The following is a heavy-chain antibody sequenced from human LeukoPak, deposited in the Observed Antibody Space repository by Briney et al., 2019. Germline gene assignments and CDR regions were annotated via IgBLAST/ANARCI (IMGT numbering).Heavy chain of an antibody. V-gene: IGHV4-61*08. CDR1: GGSISSGGYY. CDR3: ARVDYYDSSGYYSTPRWFDP. Sequence: PSETLSLTCTVSGGSISSGGYYWSWIRQPPGKGLEWIGYIYYSGSTNYNPSLKSRVTISVDTSKNQFSLKLSSVTAADTAVYYCARVDYYDSSGYYSTPRWFDPWGREPWSPSPQ. D-gene: IGHD3-22*01. J-gene: IGHJ5*02. CDR2: IYYSGST.